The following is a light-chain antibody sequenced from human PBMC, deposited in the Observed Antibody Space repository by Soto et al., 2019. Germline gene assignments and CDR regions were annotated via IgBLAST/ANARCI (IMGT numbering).Light chain of an antibody. Sequence: IVMTQSPATLSVSPGERATRSCRASQSISSNLAWYQQKPGQSPRLLMFRTSSRATGFPARFSGSGSGTEFTLTISSLQPDDFAIYYCRQYDSESTFGQGTKVDIK. V-gene: IGKV3-15*01. CDR2: RTS. CDR3: RQYDSEST. J-gene: IGKJ1*01. CDR1: QSISSN.